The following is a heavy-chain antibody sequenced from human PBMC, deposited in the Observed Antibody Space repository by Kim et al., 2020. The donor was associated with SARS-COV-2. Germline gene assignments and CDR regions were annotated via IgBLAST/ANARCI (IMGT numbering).Heavy chain of an antibody. V-gene: IGHV3-64*01. J-gene: IGHJ4*02. CDR2: ISSYGESV. Sequence: GGSLRLSCVVSGFTFSNYPMHWVRQAPGKGLEYVAAISSYGESVFYVNSVKGRFTISRDNSKNTLHLQMGSLRAEDMAVYHCARGIGGSGRWDYFDYWGQGTLVTVAS. CDR3: ARGIGGSGRWDYFDY. CDR1: GFTFSNYP. D-gene: IGHD2-15*01.